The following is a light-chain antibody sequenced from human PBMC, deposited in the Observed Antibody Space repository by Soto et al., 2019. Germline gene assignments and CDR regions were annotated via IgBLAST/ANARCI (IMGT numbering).Light chain of an antibody. V-gene: IGKV1-39*01. J-gene: IGKJ4*01. Sequence: DIQMTQSPSSLSASVGDRVTITCRASQSISTYLNWYQQKPGKAPKLLIYAASSLQSGVPSRFSGSGSGTDFSLNISSLQPEDFATYYCQQTYSTLRTFGGGTKVEIK. CDR1: QSISTY. CDR3: QQTYSTLRT. CDR2: AAS.